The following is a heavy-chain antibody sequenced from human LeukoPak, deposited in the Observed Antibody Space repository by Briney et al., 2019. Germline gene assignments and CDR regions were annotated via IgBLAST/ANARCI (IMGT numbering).Heavy chain of an antibody. CDR3: ARGEVLRFLEWLSIEPKENWFDP. J-gene: IGHJ5*02. CDR1: GYTFTSYG. D-gene: IGHD3-3*01. V-gene: IGHV1-3*01. CDR2: INAGNGNT. Sequence: ASVKVSCKASGYTFTSYGISWVRQAPGQRLEWMGWINAGNGNTKYSQKFQGRVTITRDTSASTAYMELSSLRSEDTAVYYCARGEVLRFLEWLSIEPKENWFDPWGQGTLVTVSS.